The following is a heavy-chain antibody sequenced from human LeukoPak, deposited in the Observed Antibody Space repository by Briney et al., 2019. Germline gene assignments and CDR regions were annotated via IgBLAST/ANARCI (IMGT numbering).Heavy chain of an antibody. Sequence: ASVKVSCKASGYTLTSYDINWVRQATGQGLEWMGWMNPNSGNTGYAQKFQGRVTMTRNTSISTAYMELSSLRSEDTAVYYCARNSPYGSGREPWGQGTLVTVSS. D-gene: IGHD3-10*01. CDR3: ARNSPYGSGREP. CDR2: MNPNSGNT. V-gene: IGHV1-8*01. CDR1: GYTLTSYD. J-gene: IGHJ5*02.